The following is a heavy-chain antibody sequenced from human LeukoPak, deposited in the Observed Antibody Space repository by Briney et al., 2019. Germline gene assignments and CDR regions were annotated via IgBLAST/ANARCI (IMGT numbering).Heavy chain of an antibody. Sequence: PGGSLRLSCAASGFTVSSNYMSWVRQAPGRGLEWVSIMYSGGSTYYADSVKGRFTISIDNSKNTLYLQMNSLRAEDTAVYYCARYSSGYSTYFDYWGQGTLVTVSS. CDR3: ARYSSGYSTYFDY. CDR1: GFTVSSNY. CDR2: MYSGGST. V-gene: IGHV3-66*01. D-gene: IGHD3-22*01. J-gene: IGHJ4*02.